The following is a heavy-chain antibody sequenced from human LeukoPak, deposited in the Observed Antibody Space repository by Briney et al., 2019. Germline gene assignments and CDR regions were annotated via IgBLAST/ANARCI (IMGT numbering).Heavy chain of an antibody. CDR3: ARGEIQLWSMYYFDY. D-gene: IGHD5-18*01. CDR1: GYTFTGYY. V-gene: IGHV1-2*02. Sequence: GASVKVSCKASGYTFTGYYMHWVRQAPGQGLEWMGWINPNSGGTNYAQKFQGRVTMTRDTSISTAYMEPSRLRSDDTAVYYCARGEIQLWSMYYFDYWGQGTLVTVSS. CDR2: INPNSGGT. J-gene: IGHJ4*02.